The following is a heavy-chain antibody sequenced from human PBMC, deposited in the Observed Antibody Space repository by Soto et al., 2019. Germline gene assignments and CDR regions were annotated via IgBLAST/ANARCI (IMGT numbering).Heavy chain of an antibody. J-gene: IGHJ4*02. Sequence: QVHLVQSGAEVKKPGASVKVSCKASGYMFTKSAMHWVRQAPGQRLEWMGWISGGNGNTKYLPKLQDRVTITRDTSASTAYMELSSLRSEDTALYYCARDGVAAGNINFDYWGQGTLVTVSS. V-gene: IGHV1-3*01. CDR3: ARDGVAAGNINFDY. D-gene: IGHD6-19*01. CDR2: ISGGNGNT. CDR1: GYMFTKSA.